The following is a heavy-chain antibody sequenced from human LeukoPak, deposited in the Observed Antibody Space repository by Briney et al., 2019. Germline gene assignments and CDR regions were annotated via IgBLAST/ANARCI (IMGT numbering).Heavy chain of an antibody. CDR3: AKDDSAYSYASFDY. D-gene: IGHD5-18*01. Sequence: GGSLRLSCAASGFTFSSYAMSWVRQAPGKGLEWVSAIGGSGTSAYYADSLKGRLTISRDNSKNTLYLQVNSLRAEDTAVYYYAKDDSAYSYASFDYWGQGTLVTVSS. V-gene: IGHV3-23*01. J-gene: IGHJ4*02. CDR2: IGGSGTSA. CDR1: GFTFSSYA.